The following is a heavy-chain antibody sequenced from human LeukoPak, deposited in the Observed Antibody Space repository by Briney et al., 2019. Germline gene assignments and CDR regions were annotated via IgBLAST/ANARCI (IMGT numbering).Heavy chain of an antibody. V-gene: IGHV3-9*01. CDR2: ISWNSGSI. J-gene: IGHJ5*02. CDR3: ARSGGSLPYNWFDP. CDR1: GFTFDDYA. Sequence: GGSLRLSCAASGFTFDDYAMHWVRQAPGKGLEWVSGISWNSGSIGYADSVKGRFTISRDNAKNSLYLQMNSLRAEDTALYYCARSGGSLPYNWFDPWGQGTLVTVSS. D-gene: IGHD2-15*01.